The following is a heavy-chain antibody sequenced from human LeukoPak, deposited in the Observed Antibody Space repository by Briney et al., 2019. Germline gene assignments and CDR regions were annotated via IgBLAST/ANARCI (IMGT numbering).Heavy chain of an antibody. CDR3: ARHPRSCTGGGTCYWWFDA. J-gene: IGHJ5*02. V-gene: IGHV4-61*01. Sequence: AETQGLTCTVSGGSVSSGNYYWSWIRQPPGKGLEWIAYMYSCGTTKYNPSLKSRVTISIDTSKNQFSLKLHSVTAADTAIYYCARHPRSCTGGGTCYWWFDASGQGTLVTVSS. CDR1: GGSVSSGNYY. CDR2: MYSCGTT. D-gene: IGHD2-8*02.